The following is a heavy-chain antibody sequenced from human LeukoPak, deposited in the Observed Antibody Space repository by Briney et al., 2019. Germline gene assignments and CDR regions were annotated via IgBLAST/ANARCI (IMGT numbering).Heavy chain of an antibody. D-gene: IGHD5-12*01. V-gene: IGHV3-21*01. J-gene: IGHJ4*02. CDR2: ISSSSSYI. CDR1: GFTFSSYS. Sequence: AGTLSLSCAASGFTFSSYSMNWVRKAPRKGPDWVSSISSSSSYIYYADSVKGRFTISRDNAKNSLYLQMNSLRAEDTAVYYCARDNFSGSNGYWGQGTLVTVSS. CDR3: ARDNFSGSNGY.